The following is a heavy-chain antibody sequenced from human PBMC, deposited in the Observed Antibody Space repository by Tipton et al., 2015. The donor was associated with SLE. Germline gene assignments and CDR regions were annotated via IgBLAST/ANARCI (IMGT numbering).Heavy chain of an antibody. CDR3: ARLYYYDSSFDY. V-gene: IGHV4-59*11. CDR1: GGSISSHY. J-gene: IGHJ4*02. CDR2: IYYSGSI. Sequence: TLSLTCTVSGGSISSHYWSWIRQPPGKGLEWIGYIYYSGSISYNPSLKSRVTISVDTSKNQFSLKLSSVTAADTAVYYCARLYYYDSSFDYWGQGTLVTVSS. D-gene: IGHD3-22*01.